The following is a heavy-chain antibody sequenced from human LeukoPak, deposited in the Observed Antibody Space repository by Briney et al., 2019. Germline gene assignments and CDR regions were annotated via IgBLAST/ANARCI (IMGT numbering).Heavy chain of an antibody. V-gene: IGHV3-30*18. CDR1: GFTFSSYG. Sequence: GGSLRLSCAASGFTFSSYGMHWVRQAPGKGLEWVAVISYDGSNKYYADSVKGRFTISRDNPKNTLYLQMNSLRAEDTAVYYCAKGDYDSSGASGYWGQGTLVTVSS. CDR3: AKGDYDSSGASGY. J-gene: IGHJ4*02. CDR2: ISYDGSNK. D-gene: IGHD3-22*01.